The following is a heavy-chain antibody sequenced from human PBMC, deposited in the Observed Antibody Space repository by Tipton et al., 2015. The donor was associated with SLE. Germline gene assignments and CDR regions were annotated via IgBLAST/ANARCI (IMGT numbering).Heavy chain of an antibody. CDR2: IYHSGST. CDR3: ARDPDFDY. Sequence: TLSLTCAVSGYSLSSGYYWGWIRQPPGKGLEWIGSIYHSGSTYYNPSLKSRVTMSVDTSKNQFSLKLSSVTAADTAVYYCARDPDFDYWGQGTLVTVSS. CDR1: GYSLSSGYY. V-gene: IGHV4-38-2*02. J-gene: IGHJ4*02.